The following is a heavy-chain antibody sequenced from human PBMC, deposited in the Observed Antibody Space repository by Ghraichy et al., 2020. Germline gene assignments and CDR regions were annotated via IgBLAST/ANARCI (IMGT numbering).Heavy chain of an antibody. CDR1: GGSISSYY. J-gene: IGHJ3*02. V-gene: IGHV4-59*01. Sequence: SQTLSLTCAVSGGSISSYYWSWIRQPPGKGLGWIWYLYYSGITNYNPSLKSRVTISVATSKNQFSLKLSSVTAAETAVYYCAGSPRREIGITMIVVAEGDAFDIWGQGTMVTVSS. CDR3: AGSPRREIGITMIVVAEGDAFDI. D-gene: IGHD3-22*01. CDR2: LYYSGIT.